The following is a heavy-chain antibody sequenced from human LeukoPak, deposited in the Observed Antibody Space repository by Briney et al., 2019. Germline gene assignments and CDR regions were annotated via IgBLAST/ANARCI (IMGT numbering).Heavy chain of an antibody. CDR3: ARDEYRNAY. J-gene: IGHJ4*02. CDR2: IKQDGSEK. CDR1: GFTFSSYW. Sequence: GGSLRLSCAASGFTFSSYWMSWVRQAPGKRVEWVANIKQDGSEKYYADSVKRRFTISRDNAKNSLYLQMNSLRSDDTAVYYCARDEYRNAYWGQETLVTVSS. D-gene: IGHD5-18*01. V-gene: IGHV3-7*01.